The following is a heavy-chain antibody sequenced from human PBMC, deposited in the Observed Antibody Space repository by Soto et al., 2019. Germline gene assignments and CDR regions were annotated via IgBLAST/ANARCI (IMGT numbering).Heavy chain of an antibody. V-gene: IGHV4-4*07. CDR3: ARVGPYCGGDCYSPPP. Sequence: SETLSLTCTVSGGSISSYYWSWIRQPAGKGLEWIGRIYTSGSTNYNPSLKSRVTMSVDTSENHFSLKLSSVTAADTAVYYCARVGPYCGGDCYSPPPWGQGTLVTVSS. CDR1: GGSISSYY. D-gene: IGHD2-21*02. J-gene: IGHJ5*02. CDR2: IYTSGST.